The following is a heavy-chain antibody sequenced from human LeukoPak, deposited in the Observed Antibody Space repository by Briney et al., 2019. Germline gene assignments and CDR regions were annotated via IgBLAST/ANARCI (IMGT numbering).Heavy chain of an antibody. V-gene: IGHV4-39*01. J-gene: IGHJ5*02. D-gene: IGHD3-10*01. CDR3: AQSLGASTWFGNWFDP. CDR2: IYYSGRT. CDR1: GVSISSTSYC. Sequence: SETLSLTCTVSGVSISSTSYCWGWIRQPPGNGLEWIGSIYYSGRTYYNPSLKSRLTISVDTPKNQFSLKLSSVTAADTAVYYCAQSLGASTWFGNWFDPWGQGTLVTVSS.